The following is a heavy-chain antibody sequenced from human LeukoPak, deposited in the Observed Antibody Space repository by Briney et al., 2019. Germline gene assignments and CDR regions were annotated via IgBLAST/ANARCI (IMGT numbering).Heavy chain of an antibody. CDR3: ARDSGGTYYDFWSGYYKWGYFGY. CDR1: GFTFSSYW. CDR2: IKQDGSEK. Sequence: GGSLRLSCAASGFTFSSYWMSWVRQAPGKGLEWVANIKQDGSEKYYVDSVKGRFTISRDNAKNSLYLQMNSLRAEDTAVYYCARDSGGTYYDFWSGYYKWGYFGYWGQGTLVTVSS. V-gene: IGHV3-7*01. J-gene: IGHJ4*02. D-gene: IGHD3-3*01.